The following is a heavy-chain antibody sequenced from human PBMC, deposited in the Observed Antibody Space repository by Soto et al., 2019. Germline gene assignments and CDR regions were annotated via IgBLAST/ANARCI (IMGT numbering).Heavy chain of an antibody. CDR2: IYHSGST. CDR1: GGSISSSNW. Sequence: RLRETLSLTCAVSGGSISSSNWWSWVRQPPGKGLEWIGEIYHSGSTNYNPSLKSRVTISVDKSKNQFSLKLSSVTAADTAVYYCARGTVAMSSWYRSFDYWGQGTLVTVSS. V-gene: IGHV4-4*02. D-gene: IGHD6-13*01. CDR3: ARGTVAMSSWYRSFDY. J-gene: IGHJ4*02.